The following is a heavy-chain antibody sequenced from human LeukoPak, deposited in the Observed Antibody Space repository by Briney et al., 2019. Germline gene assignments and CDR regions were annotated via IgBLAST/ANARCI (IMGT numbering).Heavy chain of an antibody. V-gene: IGHV1-18*01. D-gene: IGHD5-24*01. J-gene: IGHJ6*03. Sequence: ASVKVSCKASGYTFTSYGISWVRQAPGQGLEWMGWISAYNGNTNYAQKLQGRVTMTTDTSTSTAYMELRSLRSDDTAVYYCARVELDGYRYYYYYMDVWGKGTTVTVSS. CDR1: GYTFTSYG. CDR2: ISAYNGNT. CDR3: ARVELDGYRYYYYYMDV.